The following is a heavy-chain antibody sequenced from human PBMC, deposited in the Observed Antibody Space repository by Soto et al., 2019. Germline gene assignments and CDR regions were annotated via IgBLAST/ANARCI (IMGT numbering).Heavy chain of an antibody. Sequence: SGPTLVNPTQTLTLICTFSGFSLTTTEVGVGWIRQPPGKALEWLALIYWDDDKRYSPSLKSRLTITKVTSKNQVVLIMTNMDPVDTATYYCAHRSQTREVYWGQGTLVTVSS. CDR3: AHRSQTREVY. J-gene: IGHJ4*02. V-gene: IGHV2-5*02. CDR1: GFSLTTTEVG. CDR2: IYWDDDK.